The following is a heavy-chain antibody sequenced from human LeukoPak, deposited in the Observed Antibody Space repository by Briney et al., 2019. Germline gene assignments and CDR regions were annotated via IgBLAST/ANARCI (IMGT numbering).Heavy chain of an antibody. Sequence: GGSLRLSCEASGFTFNEYWMSWVRQAPGKGLEWIASTGLSSSYIGYADSVKGRFTISRDNGENSVYLQMNSLRAEDTAVYYCARDLEAILGYWGQGTLVTVSS. J-gene: IGHJ4*02. CDR1: GFTFNEYW. CDR3: ARDLEAILGY. CDR2: TGLSSSYI. D-gene: IGHD2-15*01. V-gene: IGHV3-21*01.